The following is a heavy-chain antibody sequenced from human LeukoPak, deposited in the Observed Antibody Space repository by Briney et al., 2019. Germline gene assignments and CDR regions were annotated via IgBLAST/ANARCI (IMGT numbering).Heavy chain of an antibody. D-gene: IGHD3-22*01. Sequence: PSETLSLTCAVYGGSFSGYYWSWIRQPPGKGLEWIGEINHSGSTNYNPSLKSRVTISVDTSENQFSLKLSSVTAADTAVYYCARFGTYYYDSSGYADAFDIWGQGTMVTVSS. CDR2: INHSGST. J-gene: IGHJ3*02. V-gene: IGHV4-34*01. CDR1: GGSFSGYY. CDR3: ARFGTYYYDSSGYADAFDI.